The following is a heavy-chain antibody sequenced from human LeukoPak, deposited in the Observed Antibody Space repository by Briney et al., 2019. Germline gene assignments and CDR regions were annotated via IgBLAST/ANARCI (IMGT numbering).Heavy chain of an antibody. D-gene: IGHD3-10*01. CDR1: GFTFSSYA. CDR2: IDSDGSRI. J-gene: IGHJ4*02. V-gene: IGHV3-74*03. CDR3: ARGRSGSYGFFDY. Sequence: GGSLRLSCAASGFTFSSYAMSWVRQAPGKGLEWVSRIDSDGSRITYADSVKGRFTISRDNAKNTVYLQMNSLRAEDTAVYYCARGRSGSYGFFDYWSLGNLVTVSS.